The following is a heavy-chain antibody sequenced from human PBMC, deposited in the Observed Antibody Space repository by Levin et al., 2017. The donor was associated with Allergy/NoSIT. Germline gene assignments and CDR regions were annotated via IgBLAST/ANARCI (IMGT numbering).Heavy chain of an antibody. CDR2: INSDGSST. Sequence: GESLKISCAVSGFTFSSYWMHWVRQAPGKGLVWVSRINSDGSSTSYADSVKGRFTISRDNAKNTLYLQMNSLRAEDTAMYYCARTGQGYYYGMDVWGQGTTVTVSS. J-gene: IGHJ6*02. CDR3: ARTGQGYYYGMDV. D-gene: IGHD1-14*01. V-gene: IGHV3-74*01. CDR1: GFTFSSYW.